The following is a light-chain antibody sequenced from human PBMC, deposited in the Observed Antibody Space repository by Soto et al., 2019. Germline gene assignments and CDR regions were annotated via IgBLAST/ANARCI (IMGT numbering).Light chain of an antibody. J-gene: IGKJ2*01. CDR2: WAS. CDR1: QNILYSSNNKNY. V-gene: IGKV4-1*01. CDR3: QQYYSTPYT. Sequence: DIVMTQSPDSLAVSLGERATINCKSSQNILYSSNNKNYLAWYQQKPGQPPKLLIYWASTRESGVPDRFSGSGSGTDFTLTISSLQAEGVAVYYCQQYYSTPYTFGQGTNLEIK.